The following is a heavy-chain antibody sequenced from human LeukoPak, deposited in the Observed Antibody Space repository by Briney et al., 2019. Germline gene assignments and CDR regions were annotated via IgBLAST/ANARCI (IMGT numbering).Heavy chain of an antibody. D-gene: IGHD5-18*01. Sequence: GRSLRLSCTVSGFTFGDHAMSWVRQAPGKGLEWVGFIRSKTYGGTTEYAASVEGRFIISRDDSTSIAYLQMNSLKTEDTAVYYCTRGPIQLWLYHGMDVWGQGTTVTVSS. V-gene: IGHV3-49*04. CDR3: TRGPIQLWLYHGMDV. CDR1: GFTFGDHA. J-gene: IGHJ6*02. CDR2: IRSKTYGGTT.